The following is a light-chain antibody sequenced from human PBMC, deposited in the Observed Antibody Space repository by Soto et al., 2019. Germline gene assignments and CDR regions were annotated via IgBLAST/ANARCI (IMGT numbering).Light chain of an antibody. J-gene: IGKJ1*01. Sequence: DLQMTQSPPTLYASVGDRVSITCRAGQSISRQLAWYQQKPGKAPNRLIYQASNLETGVPSRFTGRGSGKDFTLTSGSLQPDGLASFYCLQYHSYWTLGQGTKVEVK. CDR2: QAS. CDR3: LQYHSYWT. CDR1: QSISRQ. V-gene: IGKV1-5*03.